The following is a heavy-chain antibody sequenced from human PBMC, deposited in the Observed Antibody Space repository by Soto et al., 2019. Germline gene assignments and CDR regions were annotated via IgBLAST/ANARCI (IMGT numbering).Heavy chain of an antibody. Sequence: EEQLVESVGGLVQPGGSLRLSCSSSGFSFSNYLMSWVRQAPGKGLEWVANIRRDGSETYYVDSVRGRFTISRDNGENSLFLQMKGLRAEDTAVYYCARGSTVGHYFGLDVWGQGTTVTVSS. D-gene: IGHD4-4*01. CDR3: ARGSTVGHYFGLDV. V-gene: IGHV3-7*03. CDR2: IRRDGSET. J-gene: IGHJ6*02. CDR1: GFSFSNYL.